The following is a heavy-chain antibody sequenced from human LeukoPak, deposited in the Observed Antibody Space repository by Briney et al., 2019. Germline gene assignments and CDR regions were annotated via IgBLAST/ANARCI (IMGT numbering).Heavy chain of an antibody. CDR3: ARHLATHPWLLLAS. V-gene: IGHV4-59*08. CDR1: GGSITPYY. CDR2: VYYTGRSS. D-gene: IGHD3-9*01. Sequence: SETLSLTCTVSGGSITPYYWSWLRQPPGKALEWIAFVYYTGRSSNYNPSLKSRATISLDASKNQIFLNMTSVTAADTAVYYCARHLATHPWLLLASWAQGPLVTV. J-gene: IGHJ1*01.